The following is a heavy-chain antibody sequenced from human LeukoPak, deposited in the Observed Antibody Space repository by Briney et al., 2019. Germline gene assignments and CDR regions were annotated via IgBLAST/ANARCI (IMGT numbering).Heavy chain of an antibody. V-gene: IGHV4-34*01. CDR1: GGSFSGYY. Sequence: SETLSLTCAVYGGSFSGYYWSWIRQPPGKGLEWIGEINHSGSTNYNPSLKSRVTISVDTSKNQFSLKLSSVTAADTAVYYCARGSIMITFGGVIVIPSGYYFDYWGQGTLVTVSS. CDR3: ARGSIMITFGGVIVIPSGYYFDY. D-gene: IGHD3-16*02. CDR2: INHSGST. J-gene: IGHJ4*02.